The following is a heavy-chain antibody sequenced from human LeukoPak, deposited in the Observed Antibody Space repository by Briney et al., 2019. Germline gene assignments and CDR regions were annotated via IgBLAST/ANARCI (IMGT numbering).Heavy chain of an antibody. V-gene: IGHV1-2*02. D-gene: IGHD1-26*01. CDR3: ARASGRYSDAFDI. J-gene: IGHJ3*02. CDR2: INSNGGGT. Sequence: ASVKVSCKASVYTFTGYYMHWVRQAPGQGLEWMGWINSNGGGTNYAQNFQGRVTMTRDTSISTAYMELSRLRSDDTALYYCARASGRYSDAFDIWGQGTMVTVSS. CDR1: VYTFTGYY.